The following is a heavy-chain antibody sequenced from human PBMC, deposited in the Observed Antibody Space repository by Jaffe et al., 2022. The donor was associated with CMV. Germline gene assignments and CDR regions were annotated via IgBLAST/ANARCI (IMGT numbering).Heavy chain of an antibody. CDR2: IYYSGST. D-gene: IGHD3-22*01. CDR3: ASSGNYYDSSAYLDYYFDY. CDR1: GGSISSGGYY. Sequence: QVQLQESGPGLVKPSQTLSLTCTVSGGSISSGGYYWSWIRQHPGKGLEWIGYIYYSGSTYYNPSLKSRVTISVDTSKNQFSLKLSSVTAADTAVYYCASSGNYYDSSAYLDYYFDYWGQGTLVTVSS. V-gene: IGHV4-31*03. J-gene: IGHJ4*02.